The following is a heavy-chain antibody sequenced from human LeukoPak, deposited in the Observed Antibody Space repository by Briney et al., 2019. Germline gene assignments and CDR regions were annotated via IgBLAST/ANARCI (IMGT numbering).Heavy chain of an antibody. D-gene: IGHD3-10*01. CDR2: ISSSGST. V-gene: IGHV4-61*02. J-gene: IGHJ4*02. CDR1: GDSISSGDYY. Sequence: SQTLSLTCTVSGDSISSGDYYWSWIRQPAGKGLEWIGRISSSGSTNYNPSLKSRVTISVDTSKNQFSLKLSSVTAADTAVYYCAREDYYGSGSYYFHNFDYWGQGTLVTVSS. CDR3: AREDYYGSGSYYFHNFDY.